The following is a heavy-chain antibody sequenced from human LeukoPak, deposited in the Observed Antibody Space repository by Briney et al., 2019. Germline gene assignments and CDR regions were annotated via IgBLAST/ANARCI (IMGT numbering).Heavy chain of an antibody. CDR2: IYYSGST. J-gene: IGHJ5*02. V-gene: IGHV4-61*05. CDR1: GGSISSSSYY. Sequence: PSETLSLTCTVSGGSISSSSYYWGWIRQPPGKGLEWIGYIYYSGSTNYNPSLKSRVTISVDTSKNQFSLKLSSVTAADTAVYYCARYSVVVPALVFDPWGQGTLVIVSS. CDR3: ARYSVVVPALVFDP. D-gene: IGHD2-2*01.